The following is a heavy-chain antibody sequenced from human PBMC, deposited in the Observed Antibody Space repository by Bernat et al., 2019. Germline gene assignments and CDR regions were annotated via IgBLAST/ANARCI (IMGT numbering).Heavy chain of an antibody. Sequence: QVQLVESGGGLVKPGGSLRLSCAASGFTFSDYYMSWIRQAPGKGLEWVSYISSSSSYTNYADSVKGRFTISRDNAKNSLYLQMNSLRAEDTAVYYCARTYSSSSRDDFDYWGQGTLVTVSS. CDR3: ARTYSSSSRDDFDY. CDR2: ISSSSSYT. J-gene: IGHJ4*02. V-gene: IGHV3-11*06. D-gene: IGHD6-6*01. CDR1: GFTFSDYY.